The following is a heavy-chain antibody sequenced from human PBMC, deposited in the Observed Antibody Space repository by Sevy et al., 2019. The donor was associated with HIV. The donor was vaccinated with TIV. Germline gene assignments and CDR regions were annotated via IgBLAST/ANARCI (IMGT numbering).Heavy chain of an antibody. CDR2: ISSSSSTI. V-gene: IGHV3-48*02. CDR3: AKEGIRYYYDSSGYYPSQPNDAFDI. CDR1: GFTFSSYS. J-gene: IGHJ3*02. Sequence: GGSLRLSCAASGFTFSSYSMNWVRQAPGKGLEWVSYISSSSSTIYYADSVKGRFTISRDNAKNSLYLQMNSLRDEDKAVYYCAKEGIRYYYDSSGYYPSQPNDAFDIWGQGTMVTVSS. D-gene: IGHD3-22*01.